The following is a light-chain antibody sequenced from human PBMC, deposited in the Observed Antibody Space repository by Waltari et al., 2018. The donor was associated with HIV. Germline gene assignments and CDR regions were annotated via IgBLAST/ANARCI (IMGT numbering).Light chain of an antibody. Sequence: DIVMTQSPDSLAVSLGERATINCKSSKSVLYSSNNNNYLAWYQQKPGQPPKLLIYWASTRESGVPDRFSGSGSGTEFTLTISSLQAEDVAVYYCQQYYSRPWNFGPGTKVDIK. V-gene: IGKV4-1*01. CDR2: WAS. CDR1: KSVLYSSNNNNY. J-gene: IGKJ3*01. CDR3: QQYYSRPWN.